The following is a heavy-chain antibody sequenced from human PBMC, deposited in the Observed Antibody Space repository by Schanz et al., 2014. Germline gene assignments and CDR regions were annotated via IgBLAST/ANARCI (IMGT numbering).Heavy chain of an antibody. D-gene: IGHD3-16*01. CDR2: ISSSGSSI. CDR1: GFNFNTYA. CDR3: AKIALIDY. Sequence: EVQLLESGGGLVQPGGSLRLACAASGFNFNTYAMSWVRQAPGKGLEWVSSISSSGSSIYYADSVKGRFTISRDNANNSLFLRMNSLRAEDTAVYYCAKIALIDYWGQGTLVTVSS. J-gene: IGHJ4*02. V-gene: IGHV3-21*04.